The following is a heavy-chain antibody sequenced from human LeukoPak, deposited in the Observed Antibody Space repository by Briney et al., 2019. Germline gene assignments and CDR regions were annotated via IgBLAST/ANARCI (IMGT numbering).Heavy chain of an antibody. J-gene: IGHJ4*02. CDR1: GASISSYY. D-gene: IGHD2-2*01. V-gene: IGHV4-59*01. CDR2: IYYTGST. CDR3: ARVYQSAEYYFDY. Sequence: SGTLSLTCSVSGASISSYYWSWIRQPPGKGLEWIGYIYYTGSTEYHPSLKSRVTISLDTSKNQFSLKLTSVTAADTAVYYCARVYQSAEYYFDYWGQGNLVSVSS.